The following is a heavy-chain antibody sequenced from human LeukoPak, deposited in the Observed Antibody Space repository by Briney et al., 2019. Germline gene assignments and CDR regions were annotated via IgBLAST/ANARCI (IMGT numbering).Heavy chain of an antibody. V-gene: IGHV1-2*02. CDR2: INPISGGT. Sequence: ASVKVSCKASGYSFSGYYVHWVRQAPGQGLEWMGWINPISGGTNYVQKFQGRVTMTRDTSITTAYMELSRLRSDDTAVYYCARGGPYGDYFDYWGQGTLVTVSS. J-gene: IGHJ4*02. D-gene: IGHD7-27*01. CDR1: GYSFSGYY. CDR3: ARGGPYGDYFDY.